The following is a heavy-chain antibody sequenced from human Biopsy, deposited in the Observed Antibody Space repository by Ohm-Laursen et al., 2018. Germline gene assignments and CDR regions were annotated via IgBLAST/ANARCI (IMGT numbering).Heavy chain of an antibody. J-gene: IGHJ4*02. D-gene: IGHD3-22*01. CDR1: GGTFSNYG. CDR3: ARDTKWLASGPIDY. V-gene: IGHV1-69*06. CDR2: NIPILGTG. Sequence: SVKVSCKAPGGTFSNYGVNWVRQAPGQGLEWLGGNIPILGTGNYAQKFQDRVTVAADKSTGTAYMDLSSLRSEDTAVYYCARDTKWLASGPIDYWGQGALVTVSS.